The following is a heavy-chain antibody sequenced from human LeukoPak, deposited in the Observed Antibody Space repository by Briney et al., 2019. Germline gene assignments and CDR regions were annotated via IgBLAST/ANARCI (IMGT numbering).Heavy chain of an antibody. CDR3: ARIHSMLRGEIYNWLDP. J-gene: IGHJ5*02. Sequence: SVKVSCKASGGTFSSYAISWVRQAPGQGLEWMGGIIPIFGTANYAQKFQGRVTITADESTSTAYMELSSLRSEDTAVYYCARIHSMLRGEIYNWLDPWGQGTLVTVSS. CDR2: IIPIFGTA. V-gene: IGHV1-69*01. CDR1: GGTFSSYA. D-gene: IGHD3-10*01.